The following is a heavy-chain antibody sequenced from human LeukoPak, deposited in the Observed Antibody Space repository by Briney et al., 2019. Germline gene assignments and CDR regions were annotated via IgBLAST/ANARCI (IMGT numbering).Heavy chain of an antibody. D-gene: IGHD6-13*01. CDR1: GGTFSSYA. V-gene: IGHV1-69*05. CDR2: IIPIFGTA. J-gene: IGHJ4*02. CDR3: TRSTAAGFDY. Sequence: ASVKVSCKASGGTFSSYAISWVRQAPGQGLEWMGGIIPIFGTANYAQKFQGRVTITTDESTSTAYMELSSLRSEDTAVYYCTRSTAAGFDYWGQGTLVTVSS.